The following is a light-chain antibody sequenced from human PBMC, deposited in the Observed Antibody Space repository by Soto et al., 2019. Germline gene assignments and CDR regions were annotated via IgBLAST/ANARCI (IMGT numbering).Light chain of an antibody. Sequence: QSVLTQPASVSGSPGPSITISCTGTSSEVGGYNYVSWYQQHPGKAPKLMIYDVSNRPSGVSNRFSGSKSGNTASLTISGLQAEDEADYYCSSYTSSSTLEVFGTGTKVTVL. CDR2: DVS. CDR1: SSEVGGYNY. CDR3: SSYTSSSTLEV. V-gene: IGLV2-14*01. J-gene: IGLJ1*01.